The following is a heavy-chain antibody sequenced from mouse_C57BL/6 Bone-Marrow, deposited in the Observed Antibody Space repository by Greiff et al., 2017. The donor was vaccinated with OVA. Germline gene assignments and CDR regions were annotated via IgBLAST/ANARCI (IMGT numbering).Heavy chain of an antibody. Sequence: VKLVESGAELARPGASVKLSCKASGYTFTSYGISWVKQRTGQGLEWIGEIYPRSGNTYYNEKFKGKATLTADKSSSTAYMELRSLTSEDSAVYFCARLTGTDWGQGTTLTVSS. CDR1: GYTFTSYG. CDR3: ARLTGTD. V-gene: IGHV1-81*01. J-gene: IGHJ2*01. D-gene: IGHD4-1*01. CDR2: IYPRSGNT.